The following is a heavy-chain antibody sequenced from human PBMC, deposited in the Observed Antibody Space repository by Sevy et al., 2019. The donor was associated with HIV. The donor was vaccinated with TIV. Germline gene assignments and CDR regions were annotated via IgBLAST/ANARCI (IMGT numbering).Heavy chain of an antibody. CDR3: AKDLVAVAGTTDWFDP. D-gene: IGHD6-19*01. J-gene: IGHJ5*02. V-gene: IGHV3-23*01. CDR2: ISGSGGST. Sequence: GGSLRLSCAASGFTFSSYAMSWVRQAPGKGLGWVSAISGSGGSTYYADSVKGRFTISRDNSKNPLYLQMNSLRAEDTAVYYCAKDLVAVAGTTDWFDPWGQGTLVTVSS. CDR1: GFTFSSYA.